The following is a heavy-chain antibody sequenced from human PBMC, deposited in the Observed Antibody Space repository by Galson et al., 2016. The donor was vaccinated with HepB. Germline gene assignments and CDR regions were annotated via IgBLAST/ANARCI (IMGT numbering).Heavy chain of an antibody. D-gene: IGHD6-19*01. Sequence: SLRLSCATSGFTFSYYYMSWIRQAPGKGLEWVSYISSDGRTINYAASVKGRFTISRDNAKNSLYLHMNSLTGEDMAVYYCARMFPLYSSGWYVRGDGWFDAWGQGILVTVSS. V-gene: IGHV3-11*01. CDR1: GFTFSYYY. CDR2: ISSDGRTI. J-gene: IGHJ5*02. CDR3: ARMFPLYSSGWYVRGDGWFDA.